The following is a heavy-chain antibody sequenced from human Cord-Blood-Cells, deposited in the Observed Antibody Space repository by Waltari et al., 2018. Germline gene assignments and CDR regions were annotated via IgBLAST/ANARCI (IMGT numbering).Heavy chain of an antibody. CDR3: ASITHYYDSSGYYEYFQH. V-gene: IGHV4-34*01. Sequence: QVQLQQWGAGLLKPSETLSLTCAVYVGSFSGYYWSWIRQHPGTGLEWIGEINHSGSTNYNPSLKSRVSISVDTSKNQFSLKLSSVTAADTAVYYCASITHYYDSSGYYEYFQHWGQGTLVTVSS. CDR1: VGSFSGYY. D-gene: IGHD3-22*01. J-gene: IGHJ1*01. CDR2: INHSGST.